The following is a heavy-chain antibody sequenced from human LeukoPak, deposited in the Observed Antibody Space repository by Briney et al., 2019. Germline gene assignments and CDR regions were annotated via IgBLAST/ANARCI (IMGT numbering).Heavy chain of an antibody. Sequence: GGSLRLSCAACGFTFSSSWMNWVRQAPGKGLQWVGNINPEGSQTRFVDSVMGRFTMSKDNAKNALYLQMNNLRVEDTAVFYCAAWTDRGYNFWGQGTVVTVSS. CDR3: AAWTDRGYNF. D-gene: IGHD5-24*01. CDR2: INPEGSQT. J-gene: IGHJ4*02. V-gene: IGHV3-7*01. CDR1: GFTFSSSW.